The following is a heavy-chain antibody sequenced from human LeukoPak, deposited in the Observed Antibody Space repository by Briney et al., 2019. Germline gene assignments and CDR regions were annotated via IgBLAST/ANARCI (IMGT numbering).Heavy chain of an antibody. J-gene: IGHJ5*02. CDR1: GDSISSSY. CDR2: ISYRGRT. V-gene: IGHV4-59*08. CDR3: ARRVLESPVISENNWLDP. D-gene: IGHD3-10*01. Sequence: PAETLSLTCTVSGDSISSSYWSWIRQPPGKGLEWIGSISYRGRTNSNPSLKSRVSISVDTSKNQFSLSLTSVTAADTAVCYCARRVLESPVISENNWLDPWGQGTLVTVSS.